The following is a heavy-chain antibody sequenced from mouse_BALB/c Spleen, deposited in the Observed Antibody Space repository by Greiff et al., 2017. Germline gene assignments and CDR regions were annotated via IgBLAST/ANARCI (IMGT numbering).Heavy chain of an antibody. CDR2: IYPGNGDT. CDR3: ARRMGNQYYFDY. D-gene: IGHD2-1*01. V-gene: IGHV1-12*01. J-gene: IGHJ2*01. Sequence: LQQPGAELVKPGASVKMSCKASGYTFTSYNMHWVKQTPGQGLEWIGAIYPGNGDTSYNQKFKGKATLTADKSSSTAYMQLSSLTSEDSAVYYCARRMGNQYYFDYWGQGTTLTVSS. CDR1: GYTFTSYN.